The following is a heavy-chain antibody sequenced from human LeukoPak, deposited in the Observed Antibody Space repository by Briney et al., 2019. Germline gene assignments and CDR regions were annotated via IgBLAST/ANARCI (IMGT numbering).Heavy chain of an antibody. V-gene: IGHV1-2*04. Sequence: ASVKVSCKASGYTFTGYYMHWVRQAPGQGLEWMGWINPNSGGTNYAQKFQGWVTMTRDTSISTAYMELSRLRSDDTAVYYCARASGYSSSWYYYYGMDVWGQGTTVTVSS. D-gene: IGHD6-13*01. CDR1: GYTFTGYY. CDR3: ARASGYSSSWYYYYGMDV. CDR2: INPNSGGT. J-gene: IGHJ6*02.